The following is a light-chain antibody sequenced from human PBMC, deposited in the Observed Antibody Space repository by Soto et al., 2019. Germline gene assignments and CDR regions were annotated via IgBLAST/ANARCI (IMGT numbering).Light chain of an antibody. J-gene: IGKJ1*01. CDR1: QSISSW. V-gene: IGKV1-5*01. Sequence: IQMTQSPSTLSASVGDRVTITCRASQSISSWLAWYQQKPGKAPKLLIYDASSLESGVPSRFSGSGSGTEFTLTITSLQPDDFATYYCQQYNIYPWTFGQGAKV. CDR2: DAS. CDR3: QQYNIYPWT.